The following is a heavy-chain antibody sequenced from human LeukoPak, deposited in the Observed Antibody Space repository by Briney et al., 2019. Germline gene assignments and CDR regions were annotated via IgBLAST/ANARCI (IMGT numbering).Heavy chain of an antibody. D-gene: IGHD6-13*01. Sequence: SETLSLTCAVYGGSLSGYCWGWICERPGKGLGWSGEINLSGSTKYNPSLTSRVTISVDTPKNQFSLKMCSESAAETRVCVCAEGWGTSSWYVYWRQETLVTVSS. V-gene: IGHV4-34*01. CDR1: GGSLSGYC. J-gene: IGHJ4*02. CDR3: AEGWGTSSWYVY. CDR2: INLSGST.